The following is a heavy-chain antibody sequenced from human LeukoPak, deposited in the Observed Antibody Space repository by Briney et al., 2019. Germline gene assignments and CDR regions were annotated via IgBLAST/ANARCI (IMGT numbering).Heavy chain of an antibody. CDR3: AREGVVPAATLIDY. CDR2: VYSTGNT. J-gene: IGHJ4*02. CDR1: GGSISSNYYY. Sequence: SEILSLTCTVSGGSISSNYYYWSWIRHLPEKGLEWIGYVYSTGNTYYNPSLESRITISLDTSKNQFSLKLSSVTAADTAVYYCAREGVVPAATLIDYWGQGTLVTVSS. V-gene: IGHV4-31*03. D-gene: IGHD2-2*01.